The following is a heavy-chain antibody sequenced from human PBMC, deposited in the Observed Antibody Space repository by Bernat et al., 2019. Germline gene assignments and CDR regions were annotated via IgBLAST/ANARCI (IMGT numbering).Heavy chain of an antibody. CDR3: AREGVPSYYYYYYTDV. CDR1: GFTFSSYG. Sequence: QVQLVESGGGVVQPGRSLRLSCAASGFTFSSYGMHWVRQAPGKGLEWVAVIWYDGSNKYYADSVKGRFTISRDNSKNTLYLQMNSLRAEDTAVYYCAREGVPSYYYYYYTDVWGKGTTVTVSS. V-gene: IGHV3-33*01. D-gene: IGHD3-10*01. CDR2: IWYDGSNK. J-gene: IGHJ6*03.